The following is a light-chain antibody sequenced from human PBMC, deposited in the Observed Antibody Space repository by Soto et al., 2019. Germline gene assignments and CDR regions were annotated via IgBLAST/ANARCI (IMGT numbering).Light chain of an antibody. CDR2: GAT. J-gene: IGKJ1*01. CDR1: QSVTNNY. CDR3: QQYIGAPWA. Sequence: EIVLTQSPGTLSVSPGETATLSCRASQSVTNNYLAWYQQRPGQAPRLLIYGATRRASGFPDRFSGSGSGTDFTLTSNRLEPEDSAVYYCQQYIGAPWAFGQGTRVEIK. V-gene: IGKV3-20*01.